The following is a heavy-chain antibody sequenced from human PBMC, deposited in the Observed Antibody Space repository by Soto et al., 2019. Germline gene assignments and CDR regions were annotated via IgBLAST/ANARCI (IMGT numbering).Heavy chain of an antibody. Sequence: EGQLLESGGGLVQPGGSLRLSCAASGFSFSSYAMSWVRQVPGKGLEWVSGISSSGGRTFYADSVKGRFTISRDNSENKLYLQMNSLRGEVTALYYCAKGQSTHSVWGQGTTVTVS. CDR1: GFSFSSYA. CDR2: ISSSGGRT. CDR3: AKGQSTHSV. J-gene: IGHJ6*01. V-gene: IGHV3-23*01. D-gene: IGHD4-4*01.